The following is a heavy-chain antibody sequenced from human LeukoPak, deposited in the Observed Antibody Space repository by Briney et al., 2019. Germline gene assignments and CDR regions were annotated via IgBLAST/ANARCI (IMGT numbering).Heavy chain of an antibody. CDR2: ISCSCCST. CDR3: TKTLMTTVTTGPVVFDI. Sequence: PGGSLRLSCAASGFTLSSYAMSGVRQPPAKGLEWVSAISCSCCSTYYTDSVKGRFTISRDNSKNTLYLQMNSLRAEDTAVYYCTKTLMTTVTTGPVVFDIWGQGTMVTVSS. CDR1: GFTLSSYA. D-gene: IGHD4-17*01. J-gene: IGHJ3*02. V-gene: IGHV3-23*01.